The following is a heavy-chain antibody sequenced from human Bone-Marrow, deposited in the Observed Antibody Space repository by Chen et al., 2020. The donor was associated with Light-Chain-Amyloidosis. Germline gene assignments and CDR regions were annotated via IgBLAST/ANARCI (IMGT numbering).Heavy chain of an antibody. CDR3: ARARRKSDWELRYFLDV. J-gene: IGHJ6*03. V-gene: IGHV1-69*13. D-gene: IGHD3-10*01. Sequence: QVQLVQSGAEVKKPGSSVKVSCKASGTTFNNYAVDWVRQAPGQGLEWMGKIIPSFGTTNYAQKFQGRVTITADESTTTIHMELTSLKSEDAAVYYCARARRKSDWELRYFLDVWGNGTTVTVSS. CDR2: IIPSFGTT. CDR1: GTTFNNYA.